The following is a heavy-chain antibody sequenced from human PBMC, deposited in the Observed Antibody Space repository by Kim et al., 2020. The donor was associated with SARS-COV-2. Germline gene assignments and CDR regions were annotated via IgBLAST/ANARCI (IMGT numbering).Heavy chain of an antibody. Sequence: DSVKGRFTLSRDNAKNSLYLQMNSLRAEDTALYYCAKDLAAAGTGVNLDYWGQGTLVTVSS. J-gene: IGHJ4*02. D-gene: IGHD6-13*01. CDR3: AKDLAAAGTGVNLDY. V-gene: IGHV3-9*01.